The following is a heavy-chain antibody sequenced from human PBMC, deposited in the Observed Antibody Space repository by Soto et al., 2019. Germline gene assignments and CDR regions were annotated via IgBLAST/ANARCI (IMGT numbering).Heavy chain of an antibody. CDR1: GYNFHIYW. Sequence: GESLKISCEISGYNFHIYWVAWVRQMPGQGLEWMGIIYPGDSDTRYSPSFQGQVTISADKSISTAYLQWSSLKASDTAMYYCARSPYYDFWSGYYNYYYYGMDVWGQGTTVTVSS. J-gene: IGHJ6*02. CDR2: IYPGDSDT. D-gene: IGHD3-3*01. V-gene: IGHV5-51*01. CDR3: ARSPYYDFWSGYYNYYYYGMDV.